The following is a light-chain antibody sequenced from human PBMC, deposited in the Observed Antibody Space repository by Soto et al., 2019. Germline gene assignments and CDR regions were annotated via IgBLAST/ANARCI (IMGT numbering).Light chain of an antibody. CDR1: QGIDSSF. CDR3: QQYYNSPIT. V-gene: IGKV4-1*01. CDR2: WAS. J-gene: IGKJ5*01. Sequence: TQSPSSLSASVGDRVTFTCRASQGIDSSFLAWYQQKPGQPPKLLISWASTRDSGVPDRFSGSGSGATFTLTISSLQAEDVAVYYCQQYYNSPITFGQGTRLEIK.